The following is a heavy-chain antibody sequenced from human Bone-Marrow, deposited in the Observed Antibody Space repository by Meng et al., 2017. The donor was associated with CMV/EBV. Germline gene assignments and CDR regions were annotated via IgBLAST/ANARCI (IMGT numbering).Heavy chain of an antibody. Sequence: SETLSLTCTVSGGSISSYYWSWIRQPPGKGLEWIGEINHSGSTNYNPSLKSRVTISVDTSKNQFSLKLSSVTAADTAVYYCARGGGVPAAIPRGSYWYFDLWGRGTLVTVSS. CDR2: INHSGST. V-gene: IGHV4-34*01. J-gene: IGHJ2*01. D-gene: IGHD2-2*02. CDR3: ARGGGVPAAIPRGSYWYFDL. CDR1: GGSISSYY.